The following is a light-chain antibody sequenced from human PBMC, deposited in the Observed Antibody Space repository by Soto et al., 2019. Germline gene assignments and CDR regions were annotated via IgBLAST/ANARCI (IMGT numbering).Light chain of an antibody. CDR2: AAS. CDR3: QQLNSYPRT. CDR1: QSINRY. J-gene: IGKJ1*01. V-gene: IGKV1-9*01. Sequence: DIQMTQSPSSLSASVGDRVTITCRASQSINRYINWYQQKSGKAPKLLINAASSLQSGVPSRFSGSGSGTEFTLTISSLQPEDFATYYCQQLNSYPRTFGQRTKVDI.